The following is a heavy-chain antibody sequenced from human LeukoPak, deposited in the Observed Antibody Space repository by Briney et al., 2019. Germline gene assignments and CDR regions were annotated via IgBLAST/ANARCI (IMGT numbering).Heavy chain of an antibody. CDR1: GFAFSSYA. V-gene: IGHV3-23*01. D-gene: IGHD5-12*01. CDR3: AKAVGYSGYDYYFDY. J-gene: IGHJ4*02. CDR2: ISGSGGST. Sequence: GGSLRLSCAASGFAFSSYAMSWVRQAPGKGLEWVSAISGSGGSTYYADSVKGRFTISGDNSKNTLYLQMNSLRAEDTAVYYCAKAVGYSGYDYYFDYWGQGTLVTVSS.